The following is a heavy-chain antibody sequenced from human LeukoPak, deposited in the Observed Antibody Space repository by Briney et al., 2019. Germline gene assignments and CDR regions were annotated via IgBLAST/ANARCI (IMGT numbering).Heavy chain of an antibody. V-gene: IGHV1-46*01. Sequence: ASVKVSCKASGYTFSDYYVHWVRQAPGQGLEWMGMVNPSGATTGYVQRFQGRLTVTGDTSTNTVYMELTSLRSEDTAVYFCARALTRLSYYNPSFDYWGQGTLVTVSS. CDR2: VNPSGATT. CDR3: ARALTRLSYYNPSFDY. CDR1: GYTFSDYY. J-gene: IGHJ4*02. D-gene: IGHD3-10*01.